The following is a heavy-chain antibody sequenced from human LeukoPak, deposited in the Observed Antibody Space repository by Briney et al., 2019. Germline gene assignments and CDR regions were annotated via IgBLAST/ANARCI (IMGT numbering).Heavy chain of an antibody. CDR2: IGYDGSNK. Sequence: GGSLRLSCAASGVTLSSYAMSWARQAPGKGLEWVAVIGYDGSNKYYADSVKGRFTISRDNPKKSLYLQMNSLRAEDTAVYYCAGTRNLRGDYFDYWGQGTLVTVSS. V-gene: IGHV3-33*08. D-gene: IGHD3-10*01. CDR1: GVTLSSYA. CDR3: AGTRNLRGDYFDY. J-gene: IGHJ4*02.